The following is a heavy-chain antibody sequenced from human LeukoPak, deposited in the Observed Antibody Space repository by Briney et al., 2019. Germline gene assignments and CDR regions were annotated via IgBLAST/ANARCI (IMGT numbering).Heavy chain of an antibody. J-gene: IGHJ4*02. Sequence: GGSLRLSCAASGFTFSNFGMHWVRQAPGKGLEWVAFIYSGGNTHNSDSVKGRFTISRDNSKNTLYLQMNSLRAEDTAVYYCARRAGDYSHPYDYWGQGTLVTVSS. V-gene: IGHV3-NL1*01. CDR3: ARRAGDYSHPYDY. D-gene: IGHD3-22*01. CDR2: IYSGGNT. CDR1: GFTFSNFG.